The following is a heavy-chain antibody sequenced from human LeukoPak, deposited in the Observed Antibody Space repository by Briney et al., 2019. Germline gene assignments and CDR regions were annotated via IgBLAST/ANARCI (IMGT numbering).Heavy chain of an antibody. J-gene: IGHJ4*02. Sequence: SETLSHTCTVSGGSISSYYWSWIRQPPGKGLEWIGYIYYSGSTNYNPSLKSRVTISVDTSKNQFSLKLSSVTAADTAVYYRARAVLLWFGESPYYFDYWGQGTLVTVSS. V-gene: IGHV4-59*01. D-gene: IGHD3-10*01. CDR2: IYYSGST. CDR3: ARAVLLWFGESPYYFDY. CDR1: GGSISSYY.